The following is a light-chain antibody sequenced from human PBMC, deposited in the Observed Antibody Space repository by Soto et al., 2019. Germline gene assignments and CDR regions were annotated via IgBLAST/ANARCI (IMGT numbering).Light chain of an antibody. Sequence: EIVLTPYPGTLSLSPGERATLSCMASQSVSSSYLAWYQQKPGQAPRLLIYGASSRATGIPDRFSGSGSGTDFTLTISSLQPEDFATYYCQQANSLPLPFGGGTKVDIK. CDR3: QQANSLPLP. CDR2: GAS. V-gene: IGKV3-20*01. CDR1: QSVSSSY. J-gene: IGKJ4*01.